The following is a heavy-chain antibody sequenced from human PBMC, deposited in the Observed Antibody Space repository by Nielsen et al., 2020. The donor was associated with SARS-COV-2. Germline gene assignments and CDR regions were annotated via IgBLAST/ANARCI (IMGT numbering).Heavy chain of an antibody. CDR3: ARGQHYYDSSGYYVDY. CDR2: IYYSGST. V-gene: IGHV4-31*03. CDR1: GGSISSGGYY. Sequence: SETLSLTCTVSGGSISSGGYYWSWIRQHPGKGLEWIGYIYYSGSTYYNPSLKSRVTISVDTSKNQFSLELSSVTAADTAVYYCARGQHYYDSSGYYVDYWGQGTLVTVSS. D-gene: IGHD3-22*01. J-gene: IGHJ4*02.